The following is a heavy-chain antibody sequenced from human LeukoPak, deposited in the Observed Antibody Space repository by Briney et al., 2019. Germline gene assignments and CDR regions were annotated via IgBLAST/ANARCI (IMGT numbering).Heavy chain of an antibody. CDR1: GGSISSYS. Sequence: SETLSLTCSVSGGSISSYSWSWIRQPPGKGLEWIGYLYESGTTNYKASLKSRVTMSVDTSKNHFSLRLTSVTAADTAVYYCATQELVLTALNAFDIWGQGTLVTVSS. CDR3: ATQELVLTALNAFDI. D-gene: IGHD6-6*01. V-gene: IGHV4-59*08. CDR2: LYESGTT. J-gene: IGHJ3*02.